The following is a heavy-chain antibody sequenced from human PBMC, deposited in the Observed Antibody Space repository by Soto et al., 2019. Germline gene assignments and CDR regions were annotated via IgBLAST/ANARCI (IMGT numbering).Heavy chain of an antibody. CDR2: TYYSGST. J-gene: IGHJ4*02. Sequence: SETLSLTCTVSGVTVISGSYYWSWIRQPPGKGLEWIGYTYYSGSTNYNPSLKSRVTISVDTSKNQFSLKLSSVTAADTAAYYCARFLARLAGTFDYWGQGTLVTVLL. CDR3: ARFLARLAGTFDY. CDR1: GVTVISGSYY. V-gene: IGHV4-61*01. D-gene: IGHD6-19*01.